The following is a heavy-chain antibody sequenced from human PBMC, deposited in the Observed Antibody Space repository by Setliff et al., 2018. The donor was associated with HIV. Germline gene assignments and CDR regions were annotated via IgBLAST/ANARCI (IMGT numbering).Heavy chain of an antibody. Sequence: SETLSLTCTVSGGSISSFYWSWIRQPPGKGLEWIGYIYYSGTTNYNPSLKSRVTISVDTSKNHLSVRLSSVTAADTAVYYCARTYASYYYDSSGTFGYYMDVWGKGTTVTVSS. D-gene: IGHD3-22*01. CDR2: IYYSGTT. CDR1: GGSISSFY. V-gene: IGHV4-59*01. CDR3: ARTYASYYYDSSGTFGYYMDV. J-gene: IGHJ6*03.